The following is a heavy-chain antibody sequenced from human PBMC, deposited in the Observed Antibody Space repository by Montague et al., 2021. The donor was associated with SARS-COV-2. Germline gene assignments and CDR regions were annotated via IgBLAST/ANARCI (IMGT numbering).Heavy chain of an antibody. CDR2: IKQDGSEK. D-gene: IGHD3-22*01. J-gene: IGHJ4*02. Sequence: SLRLSCAASGFTFSTFWMPWVRQAPGKGLEWVADIKQDGSEKYYVDSVKGRFTISRDNAKNTLYLQLDSLRAEDTAVYYCARGYDSSGYDYWGQGTLVTVSS. CDR1: GFTFSTFW. CDR3: ARGYDSSGYDY. V-gene: IGHV3-7*03.